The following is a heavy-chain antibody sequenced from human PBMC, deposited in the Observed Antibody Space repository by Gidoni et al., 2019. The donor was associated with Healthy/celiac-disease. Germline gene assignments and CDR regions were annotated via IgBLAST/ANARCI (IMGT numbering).Heavy chain of an antibody. CDR3: ARGVRGQQLVLERGGMDV. V-gene: IGHV4-34*01. CDR2: INHSGST. Sequence: QVQLQQWGAGLLKPSETLSLTCAVYGGSFSGYYWSWIRQPPGKGLEWIGEINHSGSTNYNPSLKSRVTISVDTSKNQFSLKLSSVTAADTAVYYCARGVRGQQLVLERGGMDVWGQGTTVTVSS. D-gene: IGHD6-13*01. CDR1: GGSFSGYY. J-gene: IGHJ6*02.